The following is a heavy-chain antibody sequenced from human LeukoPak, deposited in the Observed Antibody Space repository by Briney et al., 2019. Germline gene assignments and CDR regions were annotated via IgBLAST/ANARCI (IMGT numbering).Heavy chain of an antibody. Sequence: ASVKVSCKASGYTFTSYGISWVRQAPGQGLEWMGWISAYNGNTNYAQKLQGSVTMTTDTSTSTAYMELRSLRSDDTAVYYCARGKPGIAAAGPPFDIWGQGTMVTVSS. D-gene: IGHD6-13*01. CDR2: ISAYNGNT. CDR1: GYTFTSYG. J-gene: IGHJ3*02. CDR3: ARGKPGIAAAGPPFDI. V-gene: IGHV1-18*01.